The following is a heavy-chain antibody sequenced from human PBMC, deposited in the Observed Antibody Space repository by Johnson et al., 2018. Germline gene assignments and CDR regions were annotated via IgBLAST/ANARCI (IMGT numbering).Heavy chain of an antibody. CDR1: GFSFSSYD. V-gene: IGHV3-13*01. Sequence: VQLVQSGGGLVQPGGSLRLSCAASGFSFSSYDMHWVRQVTGKGLEWVSAIGTADDTYYPGSVKGRFTISREDAKNSLYLQLNSLKAGDTALYYGARAYKSGVYRGYYYALDVWGKGTTVMVS. CDR3: ARAYKSGVYRGYYYALDV. D-gene: IGHD3-10*01. J-gene: IGHJ6*04. CDR2: IGTADDT.